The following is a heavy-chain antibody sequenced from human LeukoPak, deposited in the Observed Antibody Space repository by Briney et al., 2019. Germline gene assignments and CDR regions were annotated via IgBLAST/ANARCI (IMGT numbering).Heavy chain of an antibody. CDR1: GFTFINAW. V-gene: IGHV3-15*01. J-gene: IGHJ4*02. Sequence: GGSLRLSCGASGFTFINAWMSWVRQAPGKGREGVVRIKSKTDGGTTDYVAPVKGRFTISRDDAKNTLYLQMNSRKTDDTAVSYCTTDQVDYWGQGTLVTVSS. CDR3: TTDQVDY. CDR2: IKSKTDGGTT.